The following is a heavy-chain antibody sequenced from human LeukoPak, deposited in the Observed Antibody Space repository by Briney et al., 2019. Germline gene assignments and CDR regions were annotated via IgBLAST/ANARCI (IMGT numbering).Heavy chain of an antibody. V-gene: IGHV3-33*06. CDR2: IWYDGSNK. D-gene: IGHD5-18*01. Sequence: GGSLRLSCAASGFTFSSYGMHWVRQAPGKGLEWVAVIWYDGSNKYYADSVKGRFTISRDNSKNTLYLQMSSLRAEDTAVYYCAKPRRIRGYSYGFDYSGQGTLVTVSS. J-gene: IGHJ4*02. CDR3: AKPRRIRGYSYGFDY. CDR1: GFTFSSYG.